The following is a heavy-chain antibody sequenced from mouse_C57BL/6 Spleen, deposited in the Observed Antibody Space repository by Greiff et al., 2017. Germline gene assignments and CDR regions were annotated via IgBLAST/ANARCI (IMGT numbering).Heavy chain of an antibody. CDR1: GYTFTSYT. V-gene: IGHV1-4*01. J-gene: IGHJ2*01. CDR2: INPSSGYT. D-gene: IGHD2-1*01. CDR3: AREDYHGNPSFDY. Sequence: QVQLQQSGAELARPGASVKMSCKASGYTFTSYTMHWVKQRPGQGLEWIGYINPSSGYTKYNQKFKDKAPLTADKSSSTAYMQQSSLTSEDSAVYYCAREDYHGNPSFDYWGQGTTLTVSS.